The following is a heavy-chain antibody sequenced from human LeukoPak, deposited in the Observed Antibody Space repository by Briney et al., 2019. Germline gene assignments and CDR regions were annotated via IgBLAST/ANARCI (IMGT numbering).Heavy chain of an antibody. CDR1: GFTFSSYW. V-gene: IGHV3-7*01. J-gene: IGHJ6*03. CDR3: ARDMYSQQLVPRYYYYYMDV. Sequence: GGSLRLSCAASGFTFSSYWMSWVRQAPGKGLEWVANIKQDGSEKYYVDSVKGRFTISRDNAKNSLYLQMNSLRAEDTAVYYCARDMYSQQLVPRYYYYYMDVWGKGTTVTVSS. D-gene: IGHD6-13*01. CDR2: IKQDGSEK.